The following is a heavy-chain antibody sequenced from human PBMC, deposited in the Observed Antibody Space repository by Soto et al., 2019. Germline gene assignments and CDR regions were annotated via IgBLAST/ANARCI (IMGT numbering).Heavy chain of an antibody. J-gene: IGHJ4*02. D-gene: IGHD6-13*01. Sequence: QVQLVESGGGVVQPGRSLRLSCAASGFTFSSYGMHWVRQAPGKGLEWVAIISYDGSHKYYADSVKGRFTISRDNSKNTLYLQMNSLRAEDTAVYYCAKDRSSSWTFDYWGQGTLVTVSS. V-gene: IGHV3-30*18. CDR1: GFTFSSYG. CDR3: AKDRSSSWTFDY. CDR2: ISYDGSHK.